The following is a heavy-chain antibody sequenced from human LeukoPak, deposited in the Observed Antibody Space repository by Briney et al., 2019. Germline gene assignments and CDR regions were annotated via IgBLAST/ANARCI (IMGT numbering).Heavy chain of an antibody. D-gene: IGHD2-8*01. J-gene: IGHJ5*02. CDR2: GSDVGGT. CDR1: GASLNGHY. Sequence: SETLFLTCAVYGASLNGHYWSWIRQPPGKGLEWIGEGSDVGGTKYNPSLKSRVTISADTSKNQFSLKLSSVTAADTAVYYCAQNGQSGFSFDPWGQGTLVTVSS. V-gene: IGHV4-34*01. CDR3: AQNGQSGFSFDP.